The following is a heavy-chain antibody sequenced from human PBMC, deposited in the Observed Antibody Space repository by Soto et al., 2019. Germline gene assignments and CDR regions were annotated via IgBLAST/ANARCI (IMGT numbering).Heavy chain of an antibody. D-gene: IGHD2-15*01. Sequence: EVQLLESGGGLVQPGGSLRLSCAASGFTISNYAMNWVRQAPGKGLEWVSVISGSGGRTDYTDSVKGRFTISRDNSKNTLFLQMNSLRAEDTAVYFCAKDPPLGYCSGGDCYSGTLDYWGQGALVTVSS. J-gene: IGHJ4*02. CDR2: ISGSGGRT. CDR3: AKDPPLGYCSGGDCYSGTLDY. V-gene: IGHV3-23*01. CDR1: GFTISNYA.